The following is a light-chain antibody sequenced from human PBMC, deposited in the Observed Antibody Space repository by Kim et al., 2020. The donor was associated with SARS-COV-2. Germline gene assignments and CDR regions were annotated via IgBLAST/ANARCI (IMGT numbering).Light chain of an antibody. CDR1: NNNVGNQG. V-gene: IGLV10-54*04. J-gene: IGLJ3*02. Sequence: LTQPPSVSKGLGQTATLTCTGNNNNVGNQGAAWLQQHQGHPPKLLSYRNNNRPSGISERFSASRSGDTASLTITGLQPEDETDYYCSAWDSSLNVWVFGGGTKVTVL. CDR3: SAWDSSLNVWV. CDR2: RNN.